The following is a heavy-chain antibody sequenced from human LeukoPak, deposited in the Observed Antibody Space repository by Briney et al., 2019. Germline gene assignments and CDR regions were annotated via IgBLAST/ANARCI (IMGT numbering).Heavy chain of an antibody. D-gene: IGHD6-19*01. CDR2: IYYSGST. CDR3: ARARTLAVAGTSYRFDP. CDR1: GGSISSSSYY. Sequence: PSETLSLTCTVSGGSISSSSYYWGWIRQPPGTGLEWIGSIYYSGSTYYNPPLKSRVTISVDTSKNQFSLKLSSVTAADTAVYYCARARTLAVAGTSYRFDPWGQGTLVTVSS. J-gene: IGHJ5*02. V-gene: IGHV4-39*01.